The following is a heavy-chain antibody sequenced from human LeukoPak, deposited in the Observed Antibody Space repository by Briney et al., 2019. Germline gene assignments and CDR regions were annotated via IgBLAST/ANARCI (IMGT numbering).Heavy chain of an antibody. CDR3: ARGISYWFDP. J-gene: IGHJ5*02. Sequence: GGSLRLSCAAPGFTFSSYSTNWVRQAPGKGLEWVSSISSSSSYIYYADSVKGRFTISRDNAKNSLYLQMNSLRAEDTAVYYCARGISYWFDPWGQGTLVTVSS. CDR1: GFTFSSYS. V-gene: IGHV3-21*01. CDR2: ISSSSSYI.